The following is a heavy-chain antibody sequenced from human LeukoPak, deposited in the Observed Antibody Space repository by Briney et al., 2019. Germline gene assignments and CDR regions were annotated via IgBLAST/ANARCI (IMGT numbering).Heavy chain of an antibody. CDR2: IYYSGNT. Sequence: PGGSLRLSCAASGFTFSDYYMSWVRQAPGKGLEWIGYIYYSGNTNYNPSLKSRVTISVDTSKNQFSLKLSSVTAADTAVYYCATDNSYGSGSYYTWGQGTLVTVSS. CDR1: GFTFSDYY. D-gene: IGHD3-10*01. CDR3: ATDNSYGSGSYYT. V-gene: IGHV4-59*01. J-gene: IGHJ4*02.